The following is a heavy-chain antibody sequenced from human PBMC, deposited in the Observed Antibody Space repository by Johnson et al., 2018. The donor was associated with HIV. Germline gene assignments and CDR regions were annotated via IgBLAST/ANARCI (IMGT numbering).Heavy chain of an antibody. CDR1: GFTFSSYG. CDR2: IKQDGSEK. D-gene: IGHD3-10*01. CDR3: ASHYYGFPYDAFDI. J-gene: IGHJ3*02. V-gene: IGHV3-7*05. Sequence: VQLVESGGGVVQPGRSLRLSCAASGFTFSSYGMHWVRQAPGKGLEWVANIKQDGSEKYYVDSVKGRFTISRDNAKNSLYLQMNSLRAEDTAVYYCASHYYGFPYDAFDIWGQGTMVTVSS.